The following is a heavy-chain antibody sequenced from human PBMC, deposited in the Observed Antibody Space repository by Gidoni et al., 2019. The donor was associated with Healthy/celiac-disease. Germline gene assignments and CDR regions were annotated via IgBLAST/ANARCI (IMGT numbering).Heavy chain of an antibody. J-gene: IGHJ5*02. V-gene: IGHV1-69*01. Sequence: VLLVQSGAEVNKPGSSVKVSCKASGGTFSSYALSWVRQAPGQGLEWMGWIIPIFGTANYAQKFQGRVTITADESTSTAYMELSSLRSEDTAVYYCARTAYYYGSGFGWFDPWGQGTLVTVSS. D-gene: IGHD3-10*01. CDR2: IIPIFGTA. CDR3: ARTAYYYGSGFGWFDP. CDR1: GGTFSSYA.